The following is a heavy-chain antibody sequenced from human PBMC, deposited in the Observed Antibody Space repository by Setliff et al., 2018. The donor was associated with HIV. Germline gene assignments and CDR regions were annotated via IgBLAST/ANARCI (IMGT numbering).Heavy chain of an antibody. Sequence: PSETLSLTCDVSGYSISRGYYWGWMRQPPGRGLEWIGSTYGSGSAYYNPSLMGRVALSVDTSKNQFSLRLTSVTAADTAVYYCARGGKYCIDGSCFSKEISDWFDTWGQGTLVTV. CDR3: ARGGKYCIDGSCFSKEISDWFDT. CDR2: TYGSGSA. J-gene: IGHJ5*02. V-gene: IGHV4-38-2*01. CDR1: GYSISRGYY. D-gene: IGHD2-15*01.